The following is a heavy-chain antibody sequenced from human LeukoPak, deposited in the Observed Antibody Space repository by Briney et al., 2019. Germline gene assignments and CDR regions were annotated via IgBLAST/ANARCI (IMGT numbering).Heavy chain of an antibody. V-gene: IGHV1-2*02. CDR2: INPNSGGT. Sequence: GASVKVSCKASGYTFTGYYMHWVRQAPGQGLEWMGWINPNSGGTNYAQKFQGRVTMTRDTSTSTVYMELSSLRSEDTAVYYCARAIAARRRVGWDYFDYWGQGTLVTVSS. CDR3: ARAIAARRRVGWDYFDY. J-gene: IGHJ4*02. CDR1: GYTFTGYY. D-gene: IGHD6-6*01.